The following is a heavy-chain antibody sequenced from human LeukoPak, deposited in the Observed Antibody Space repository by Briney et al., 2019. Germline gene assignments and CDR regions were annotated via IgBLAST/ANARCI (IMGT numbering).Heavy chain of an antibody. CDR1: GFTFSDYY. V-gene: IGHV3-23*01. J-gene: IGHJ4*02. CDR2: LTSSGAST. D-gene: IGHD3-16*01. CDR3: AKGRGFRVWDPWDN. Sequence: GGSLRLSCAASGFTFSDYYMSWIRQAPGKGLEWISSLTSSGASTYYADSVKGRFTISRDNSKNTLFLEMNSLRVEDTAVYYCAKGRGFRVWDPWDNWGQGTLITVSS.